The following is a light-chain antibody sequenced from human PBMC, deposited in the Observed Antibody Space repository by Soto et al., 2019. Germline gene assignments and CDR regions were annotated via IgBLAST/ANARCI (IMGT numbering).Light chain of an antibody. CDR3: CSHGGCHSYG. CDR1: SSDVGGYDY. Sequence: QSALTQPRSVSGSPGQSVTISCTGTSSDVGGYDYVSWYQQHPGKAPKLMIYGVTKRPSGVPDRFSGSKSGNTASLTISGLQAEDESDYYCCSHGGCHSYGSGAGTTVAVL. V-gene: IGLV2-11*01. J-gene: IGLJ1*01. CDR2: GVT.